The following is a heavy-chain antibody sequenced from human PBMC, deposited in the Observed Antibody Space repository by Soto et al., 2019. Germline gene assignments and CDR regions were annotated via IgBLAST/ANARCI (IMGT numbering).Heavy chain of an antibody. Sequence: SETLSLTCSVSGDSVTSGRYFWSWIRQSPAKGLEWIGNIYYSGSTNYNPSLKSRVTFSLDTSKNVFSLNLRSVTAADTAVYFCARSIVATTSYNHGTDVWGQGTTVTVS. CDR3: ARSIVATTSYNHGTDV. CDR2: IYYSGST. J-gene: IGHJ6*02. CDR1: GDSVTSGRYF. D-gene: IGHD1-7*01. V-gene: IGHV4-61*01.